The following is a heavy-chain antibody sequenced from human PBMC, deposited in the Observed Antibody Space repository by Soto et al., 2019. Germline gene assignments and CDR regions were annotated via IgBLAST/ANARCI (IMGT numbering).Heavy chain of an antibody. D-gene: IGHD4-17*01. J-gene: IGHJ4*02. Sequence: EVHLVESGGGLVQPGRSLRLSCAASGFRFDEYAMHWVRQAPGKGLEWVSGITWNSGKAAYADSVKGRFTISRDNAKNSLYLQMNSLRPEDTALYFCAKIRRSDYPGFDYWGRGTLVTVSS. CDR3: AKIRRSDYPGFDY. CDR2: ITWNSGKA. V-gene: IGHV3-9*01. CDR1: GFRFDEYA.